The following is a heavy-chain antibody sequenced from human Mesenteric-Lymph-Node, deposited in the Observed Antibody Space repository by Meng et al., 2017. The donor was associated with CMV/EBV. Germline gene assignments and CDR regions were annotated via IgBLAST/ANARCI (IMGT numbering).Heavy chain of an antibody. J-gene: IGHJ6*02. CDR2: ISSSSSYI. Sequence: GGSLRLSCAASGFTFSSYSMNWVRQAPGKGLEWVSSISSSSSYIYYADSVKGRFTISRDNAKNSLYLQMNSLRAEDTAVYYCAREYCSSTSCREYYYYYYGMDVWGQGTTVTVSS. D-gene: IGHD2-2*01. V-gene: IGHV3-21*01. CDR3: AREYCSSTSCREYYYYYYGMDV. CDR1: GFTFSSYS.